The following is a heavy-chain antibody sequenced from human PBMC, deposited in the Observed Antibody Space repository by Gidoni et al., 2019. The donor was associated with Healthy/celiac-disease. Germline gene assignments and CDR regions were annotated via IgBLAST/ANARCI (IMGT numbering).Heavy chain of an antibody. CDR3: ARESEQWLVTDY. CDR1: GFTFSSYA. V-gene: IGHV3-30-3*01. Sequence: QVQLVESGGGVVQPGRSLRLSCAASGFTFSSYAMHWVRQAPGKGLEWVAVISYDGSNKYYADSVKGRFTISRDNSKNTLYLQMNSLRAEDTAVYYCARESEQWLVTDYWGQGTLVTVSS. CDR2: ISYDGSNK. D-gene: IGHD6-19*01. J-gene: IGHJ4*02.